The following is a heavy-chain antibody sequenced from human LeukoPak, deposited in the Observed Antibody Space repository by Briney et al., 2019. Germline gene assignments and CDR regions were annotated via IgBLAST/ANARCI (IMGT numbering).Heavy chain of an antibody. J-gene: IGHJ3*02. D-gene: IGHD2-2*01. V-gene: IGHV4-39*01. Sequence: PSETLSLTCTVSGGSISSYYWSWIRQPPGKGLEWIGSIYYSGGTYYNPSLKSRVTISVDTSKNQFSLKLSSVTAADTAVYYCARYRRDDAFDIWGQGTMVTVSS. CDR2: IYYSGGT. CDR3: ARYRRDDAFDI. CDR1: GGSISSYY.